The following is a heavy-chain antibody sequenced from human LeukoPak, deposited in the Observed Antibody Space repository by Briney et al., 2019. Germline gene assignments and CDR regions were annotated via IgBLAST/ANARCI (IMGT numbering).Heavy chain of an antibody. Sequence: GGSLRLSCTVSELTFDDYGMSWVRQAPGKGLEWVSGINWNGGSTGYADSVKGRFTISRDNAKNSLYLQMNSLRAEDTALYYCARGRIKKGVYDYWGHGTLVTVSS. V-gene: IGHV3-20*04. CDR2: INWNGGST. CDR3: ARGRIKKGVYDY. CDR1: ELTFDDYG. D-gene: IGHD6-13*01. J-gene: IGHJ4*01.